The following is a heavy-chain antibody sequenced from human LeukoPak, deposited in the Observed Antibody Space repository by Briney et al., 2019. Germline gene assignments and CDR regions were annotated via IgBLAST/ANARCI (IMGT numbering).Heavy chain of an antibody. Sequence: GGSLRLSCAASGFTFSSYWMHWVRQAPGKGLVWVSRIDGDGSSTSSADSVKGRFAISRDNSKNTLYLQMSSLRAEDTAVYYCARVGHDYDVDYWGHGTLVTVSS. CDR2: IDGDGSST. D-gene: IGHD4-17*01. CDR1: GFTFSSYW. V-gene: IGHV3-74*01. J-gene: IGHJ4*01. CDR3: ARVGHDYDVDY.